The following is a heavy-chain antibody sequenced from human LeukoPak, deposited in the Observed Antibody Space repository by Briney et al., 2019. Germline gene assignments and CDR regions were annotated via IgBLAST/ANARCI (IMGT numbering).Heavy chain of an antibody. Sequence: PGGSLRLSCAVSGFTFSSFWMSWVRQAPGKGLEWVANIKQDGSEKFYVESVKGRFTISRDNAKNSLYLQMNSLTVEDTAVYYCARDPGYNHSYWDWLDPWGQGTLVTVSS. V-gene: IGHV3-7*03. CDR2: IKQDGSEK. J-gene: IGHJ5*02. D-gene: IGHD4-11*01. CDR3: ARDPGYNHSYWDWLDP. CDR1: GFTFSSFW.